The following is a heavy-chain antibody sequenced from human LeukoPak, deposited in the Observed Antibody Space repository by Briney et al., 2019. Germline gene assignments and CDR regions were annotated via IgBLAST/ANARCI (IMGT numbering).Heavy chain of an antibody. J-gene: IGHJ3*02. V-gene: IGHV1-18*01. Sequence: ASVTVSCKASGYTFTSYGISWVRQAPGQGLEWMGWISAYNGNTNYAQKLQGRVTITTDTSTSTAYMELRSLRSDDTAVYYCARGRAQQWLIPDAFDIWGQGTMVTVSS. CDR3: ARGRAQQWLIPDAFDI. CDR2: ISAYNGNT. D-gene: IGHD6-19*01. CDR1: GYTFTSYG.